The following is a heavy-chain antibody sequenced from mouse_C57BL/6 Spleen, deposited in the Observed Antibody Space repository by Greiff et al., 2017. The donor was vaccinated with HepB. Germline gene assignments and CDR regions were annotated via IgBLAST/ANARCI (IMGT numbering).Heavy chain of an antibody. J-gene: IGHJ3*01. D-gene: IGHD2-3*01. Sequence: VQLQQSGAELARPGASVKMSCKASGYTFTSYTMHWVKQRPGQGLEWIGYINPSSGYTKYNQKFKDKATLTADKSSSTAYMQLSSLTSEDSAVYYCARFFDGYYWCAYWGQGTLVTVSA. CDR1: GYTFTSYT. CDR2: INPSSGYT. CDR3: ARFFDGYYWCAY. V-gene: IGHV1-4*01.